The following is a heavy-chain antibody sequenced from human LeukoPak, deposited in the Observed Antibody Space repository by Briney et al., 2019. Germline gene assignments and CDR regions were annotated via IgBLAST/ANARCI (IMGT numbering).Heavy chain of an antibody. CDR1: GFIFSSYW. J-gene: IGHJ4*02. Sequence: GGSLRLSCAASGFIFSSYWMHWVRHAPGKGLAWVSRINTDGSSTSYADSVKGRFTISRDNSKNTLYLQMNSLRAEDTAVYYCAKGDKNEANWGQGTLVTVSS. CDR3: AKGDKNEAN. D-gene: IGHD2/OR15-2a*01. V-gene: IGHV3-74*01. CDR2: INTDGSST.